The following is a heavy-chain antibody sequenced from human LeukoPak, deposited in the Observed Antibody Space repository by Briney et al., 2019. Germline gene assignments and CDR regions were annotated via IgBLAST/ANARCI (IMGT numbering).Heavy chain of an antibody. V-gene: IGHV5-51*01. D-gene: IGHD4-23*01. J-gene: IGHJ6*02. Sequence: EESLKISCKGSGYSFTSNWIAWVRQMPGKGLEWMGIIYPGDSDTRYSPSFQGQVPISADKSISTTYLQWSSLKASDTAMYYCAKEGTTVVRRGYGMDVWGQGTSVTVSS. CDR3: AKEGTTVVRRGYGMDV. CDR1: GYSFTSNW. CDR2: IYPGDSDT.